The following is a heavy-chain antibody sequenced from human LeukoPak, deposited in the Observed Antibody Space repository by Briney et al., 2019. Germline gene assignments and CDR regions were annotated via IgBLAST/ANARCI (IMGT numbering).Heavy chain of an antibody. Sequence: GGSLRLSCAASGFIFSSYAMSWVRQAPGKGLEWVSAISGSGGSTYYADSVKGRFTISRDNSKNTLYLQMNSLRAEDTAVYYCAKDVAGNLYCFDYWGQGTLVTVSS. D-gene: IGHD6-19*01. J-gene: IGHJ4*02. CDR3: AKDVAGNLYCFDY. V-gene: IGHV3-23*01. CDR2: ISGSGGST. CDR1: GFIFSSYA.